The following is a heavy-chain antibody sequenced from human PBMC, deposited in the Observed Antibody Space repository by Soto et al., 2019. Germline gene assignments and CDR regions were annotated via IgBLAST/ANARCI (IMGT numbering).Heavy chain of an antibody. V-gene: IGHV4-30-2*01. CDR3: ARAHYGDYGYGMDV. Sequence: PSETLSLISAISGTSISSGGYSLSWIRQPPGKGQEWIGYIFHRGSPYYNPSLKSRVTISVDRAKNQFSLKLSSVTAAATAVYYCARAHYGDYGYGMDVWCQGTTVTLSS. CDR2: IFHRGSP. CDR1: GTSISSGGYS. D-gene: IGHD4-17*01. J-gene: IGHJ6*02.